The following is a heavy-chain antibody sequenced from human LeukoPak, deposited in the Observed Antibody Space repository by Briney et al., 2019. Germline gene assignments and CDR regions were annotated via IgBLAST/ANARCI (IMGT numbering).Heavy chain of an antibody. CDR3: ARGLFNLVDFWSGYYPRGIFDY. Sequence: GGSLRLSCAASGFTFDDYGMSWVRQAPGKGLEWVSGINWNGGSTGYADSVKGRFTISRDNAKNSLYLQMNSLRAEDTALYYCARGLFNLVDFWSGYYPRGIFDYWGQGTLVTVSS. D-gene: IGHD3-3*01. V-gene: IGHV3-20*04. CDR2: INWNGGST. CDR1: GFTFDDYG. J-gene: IGHJ4*02.